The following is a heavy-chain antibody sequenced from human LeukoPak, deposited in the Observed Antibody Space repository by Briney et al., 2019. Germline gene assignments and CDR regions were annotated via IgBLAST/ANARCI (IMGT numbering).Heavy chain of an antibody. CDR2: TRNKANSYAT. J-gene: IGHJ3*01. V-gene: IGHV3-72*01. D-gene: IGHD2-15*01. CDR3: TRIDCTGGTCHDAFDV. CDR1: GFIFSDHY. Sequence: GGSLRLSCAASGFIFSDHYMEWVRQAPGKGLEWVGRTRNKANSYATEYAASVKGRFTISRDDSKNSLYLQMNSLKTEDTAVYYCTRIDCTGGTCHDAFDVWGQGTMVTVS.